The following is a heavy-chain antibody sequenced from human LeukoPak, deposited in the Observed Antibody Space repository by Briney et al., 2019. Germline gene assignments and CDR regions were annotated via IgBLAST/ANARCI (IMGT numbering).Heavy chain of an antibody. Sequence: ASETLSLTCAVYGGSFSWYYWSWIGQPPGKGLEWIGEINHSGSTNYNPSLKSRVTISVDTSKNQFSLKLSSVTAADTAVYYCARDTYYYDSSGQSSYFDYWGQGTLVTVSS. D-gene: IGHD3-22*01. V-gene: IGHV4-34*01. CDR1: GGSFSWYY. J-gene: IGHJ4*02. CDR2: INHSGST. CDR3: ARDTYYYDSSGQSSYFDY.